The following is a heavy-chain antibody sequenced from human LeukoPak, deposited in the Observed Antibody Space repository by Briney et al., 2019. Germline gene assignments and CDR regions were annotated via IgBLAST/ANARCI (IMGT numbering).Heavy chain of an antibody. CDR2: ITSDGIGT. CDR3: ATREGY. V-gene: IGHV3-74*01. Sequence: GGSLRLSCAASGFTFRTYWMHWVRQAPGKGLVWVSRITSDGIGTSYADSVKGRFTISRDNAKNTLYLQMNSLRAEDTAVYYCATREGYWGQGTLVTVSS. J-gene: IGHJ4*02. CDR1: GFTFRTYW.